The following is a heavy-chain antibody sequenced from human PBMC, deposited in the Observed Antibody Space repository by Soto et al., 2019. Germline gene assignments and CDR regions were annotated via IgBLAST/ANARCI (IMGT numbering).Heavy chain of an antibody. V-gene: IGHV3-23*01. J-gene: IGHJ4*02. D-gene: IGHD3-16*01. CDR3: ARRGPMITFGGFIFLSLDY. Sequence: GGSLRLSCAASGFTFSSYAMSWVRQAPGKGLEWVSAISGSGGSTYYADTVKGRFTISRDNSKNTLYLQMNSLRAEDTAVYYCARRGPMITFGGFIFLSLDYWGQGSLVNVSS. CDR2: ISGSGGST. CDR1: GFTFSSYA.